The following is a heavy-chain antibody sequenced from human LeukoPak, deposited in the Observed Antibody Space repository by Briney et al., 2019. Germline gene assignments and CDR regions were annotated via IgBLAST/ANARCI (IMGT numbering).Heavy chain of an antibody. J-gene: IGHJ5*02. CDR3: ARAIQYRFDP. Sequence: PGGSLRLSCAASGFTFSSYAMSWVRQAPGKGLEWVSVIYAAGSTYYADSVEGRFTIPRDNSKNTVDLQMNSLRAEDTAVYYCARAIQYRFDPWGQGTLVTVSS. CDR1: GFTFSSYA. D-gene: IGHD2/OR15-2a*01. V-gene: IGHV3-66*01. CDR2: IYAAGST.